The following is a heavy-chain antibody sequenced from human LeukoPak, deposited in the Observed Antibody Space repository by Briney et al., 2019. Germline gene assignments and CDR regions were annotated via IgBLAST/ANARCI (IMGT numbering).Heavy chain of an antibody. D-gene: IGHD6-13*01. Sequence: GGSLRLSCTVSGFTVSSNYMTWVRQAPGKGLEWVSVIYSDGTTYNADSVKGRFTISRDNSKNTLYLQINSLRVEDTAVYYCARGIAAAGTGLFNWGQGTLLTVSS. J-gene: IGHJ4*02. V-gene: IGHV3-53*01. CDR3: ARGIAAAGTGLFN. CDR2: IYSDGTT. CDR1: GFTVSSNY.